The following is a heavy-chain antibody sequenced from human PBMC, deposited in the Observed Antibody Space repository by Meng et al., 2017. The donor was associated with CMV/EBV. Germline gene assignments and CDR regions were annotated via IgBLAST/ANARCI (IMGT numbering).Heavy chain of an antibody. CDR2: ISGSGGST. V-gene: IGHV3-23*01. J-gene: IGHJ4*02. CDR1: GFTFSSYA. Sequence: GESLKISCAASGFTFSSYAMSWVRQAPGKGLEWVSAISGSGGSTYYADSVKGRFTISRDNSKNTLYRQMNSLRAEDTAVYYCARLHDYGDPRGDYWGQGTLVTVSS. CDR3: ARLHDYGDPRGDY. D-gene: IGHD4-17*01.